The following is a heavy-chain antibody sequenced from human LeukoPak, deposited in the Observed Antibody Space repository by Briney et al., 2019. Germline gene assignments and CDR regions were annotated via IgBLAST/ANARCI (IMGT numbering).Heavy chain of an antibody. CDR3: AKETYSSGWYSYFDY. Sequence: GGSLRLSRVASGFTFSSYAMSWVRQAPGKGLEWVSGISGSGGSTYYADSVKGRFTISRDNSKNTLFLQMNSLRAEDTAVYYCAKETYSSGWYSYFDYWGQGTLVTVSS. CDR1: GFTFSSYA. J-gene: IGHJ4*02. D-gene: IGHD6-19*01. V-gene: IGHV3-23*01. CDR2: ISGSGGST.